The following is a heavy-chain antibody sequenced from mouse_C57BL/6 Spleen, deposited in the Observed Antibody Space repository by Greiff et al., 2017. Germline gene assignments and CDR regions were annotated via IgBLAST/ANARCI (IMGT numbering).Heavy chain of an antibody. Sequence: EVQLVESGGGLVKPGGSLKLSCAASGFTFSSYAMSWVRQTPEKRLEWVATISDGGSYTYYPDNVKGRFTIFSAHAKNNLYLQMSHLTSEDTSMYYCARDGYYGSRPFAYWGTGTLVTVSA. D-gene: IGHD1-1*01. V-gene: IGHV5-4*01. J-gene: IGHJ3*01. CDR3: ARDGYYGSRPFAY. CDR2: ISDGGSYT. CDR1: GFTFSSYA.